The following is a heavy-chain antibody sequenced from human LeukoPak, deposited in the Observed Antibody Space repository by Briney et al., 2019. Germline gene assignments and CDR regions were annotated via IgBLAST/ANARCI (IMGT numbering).Heavy chain of an antibody. CDR2: INHSGST. CDR3: ARHGSGGGDYDPNYFDY. Sequence: PSETLSLTCAVYGGSFSGYYWSWIRQPPGKGLEWIGEINHSGSTNYNPSLKSRVTISVDTSKNQFSLKLSSVTAADTAVYYCARHGSGGGDYDPNYFDYWGQGTLVTVSS. CDR1: GGSFSGYY. V-gene: IGHV4-34*01. D-gene: IGHD4-17*01. J-gene: IGHJ4*02.